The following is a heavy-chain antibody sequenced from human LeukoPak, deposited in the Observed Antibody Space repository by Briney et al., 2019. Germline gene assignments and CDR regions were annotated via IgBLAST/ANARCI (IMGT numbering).Heavy chain of an antibody. D-gene: IGHD3-22*01. CDR3: ARAPLNYYDSSVYYGMDV. CDR2: ISSSSSYI. J-gene: IGHJ6*02. CDR1: GFTFSSYS. V-gene: IGHV3-21*01. Sequence: GGSLRLSCAASGFTFSSYSMNWVRQAPGKGLEWVSSISSSSSYIYYADSVKGRFTISRDNAKNSLYLQMNSLRAEDTAVYYCARAPLNYYDSSVYYGMDVWGQGTTVTVSS.